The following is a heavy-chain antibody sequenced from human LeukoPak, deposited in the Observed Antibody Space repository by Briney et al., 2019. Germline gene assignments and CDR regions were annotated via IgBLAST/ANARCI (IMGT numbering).Heavy chain of an antibody. CDR2: IYYSGST. J-gene: IGHJ5*02. CDR1: GGSISSYY. CDR3: ARYYSSGWSAWFDP. Sequence: SETLSLTCTVSGGSISSYYWSWIRQPPGKGLEWIGYIYYSGSTNYNPSLKSRVTISVDTSKNQFSLKLSSVTAADTAVYYCARYYSSGWSAWFDPWGQGTLVTVSS. D-gene: IGHD6-19*01. V-gene: IGHV4-59*08.